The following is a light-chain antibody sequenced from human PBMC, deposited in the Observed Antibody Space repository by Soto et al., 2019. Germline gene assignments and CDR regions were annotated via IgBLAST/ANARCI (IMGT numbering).Light chain of an antibody. J-gene: IGKJ1*01. CDR1: QSISHW. V-gene: IGKV1-5*03. CDR2: KAS. CDR3: QHYSTYVWT. Sequence: DIQMTQSPSTLSASVGDRVTITCRASQSISHWSAWYQQKPGQVPKVLIYKASVLENGVPSRFSGSGFGTEFTLTISYLQPDDSATYFCQHYSTYVWTFGQGTRVDIK.